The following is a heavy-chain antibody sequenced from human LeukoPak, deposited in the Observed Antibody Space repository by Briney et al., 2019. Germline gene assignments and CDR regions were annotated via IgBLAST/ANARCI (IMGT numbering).Heavy chain of an antibody. CDR1: GGSISSSSYY. D-gene: IGHD1-26*01. V-gene: IGHV4-39*07. J-gene: IGHJ4*02. CDR2: IYYSGST. CDR3: ARGRFPSWGSYRFANFFDY. Sequence: KPSETLSLTCTVSGGSISSSSYYWGWIRQPPGKGLEWIGSIYYSGSTNYNPSLKSRVTISVDTSKNQFSLKLSSVTAADTAVYYCARGRFPSWGSYRFANFFDYWGQGTLVTVSS.